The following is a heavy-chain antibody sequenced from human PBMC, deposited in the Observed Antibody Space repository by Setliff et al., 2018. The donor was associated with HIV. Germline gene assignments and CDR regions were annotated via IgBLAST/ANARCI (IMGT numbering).Heavy chain of an antibody. CDR3: ARGPPYYRDGSSYYGPAFWFDS. D-gene: IGHD3-22*01. J-gene: IGHJ5*01. CDR2: IYNRGST. Sequence: PSETLSLTCTVSGGSISNYHWSWIRQPPGKGLEWIGYIYNRGSTNYNPSLQSRVIISADTSKNQFSLKLSSVTAADTAVYYCARGPPYYRDGSSYYGPAFWFDSWGQGALVTVSS. V-gene: IGHV4-59*12. CDR1: GGSISNYH.